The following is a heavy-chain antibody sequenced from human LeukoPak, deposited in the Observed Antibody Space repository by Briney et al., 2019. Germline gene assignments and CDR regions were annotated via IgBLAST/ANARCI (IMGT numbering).Heavy chain of an antibody. D-gene: IGHD1-1*01. CDR3: ARGARYFLPHY. V-gene: IGHV4-31*03. J-gene: IGHJ4*02. Sequence: SETLSLTCTVSGGSISSGGYYWSWIRQHPGKGLEWIGYIYYSGSTYYNPSLKSRVTISVDTSKNQFSLKLSSVTAADTAVYYCARGARYFLPHYWGQGTLVTVSS. CDR1: GGSISSGGYY. CDR2: IYYSGST.